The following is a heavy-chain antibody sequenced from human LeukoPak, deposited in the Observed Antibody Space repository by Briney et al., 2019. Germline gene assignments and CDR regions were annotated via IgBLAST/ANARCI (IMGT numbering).Heavy chain of an antibody. J-gene: IGHJ3*02. CDR1: GFTLNTYA. V-gene: IGHV3-21*01. CDR3: AREQSDI. Sequence: GGSLRLSCAASGFTLNTYAMNWVRQAPGKGLEWVSAISGSGRNTYSADSVKGRFTISRDNAKNSLYLQMNSLRAEDTAVYYCAREQSDIWGQGTMVTVSS. D-gene: IGHD4-11*01. CDR2: ISGSGRNT.